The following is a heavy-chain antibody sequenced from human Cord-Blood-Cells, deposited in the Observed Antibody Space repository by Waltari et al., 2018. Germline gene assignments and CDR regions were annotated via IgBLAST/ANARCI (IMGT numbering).Heavy chain of an antibody. CDR2: IKSKTDGGTT. Sequence: EVQLVESGGGLVKPGGSLRLSCAASGFTFSNAWMSWVRQAPGKGLGGVGHIKSKTDGGTTDYAAPVKGRFTISRDDSKNTLYLQMNSLKTEDTAVYYCTTEPNWGRRYWGQGTLVTVSS. D-gene: IGHD7-27*01. CDR1: GFTFSNAW. J-gene: IGHJ4*02. V-gene: IGHV3-15*01. CDR3: TTEPNWGRRY.